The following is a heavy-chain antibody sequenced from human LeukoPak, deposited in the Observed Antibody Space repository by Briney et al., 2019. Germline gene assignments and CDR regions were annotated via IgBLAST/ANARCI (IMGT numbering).Heavy chain of an antibody. CDR2: VYHSGTT. CDR1: GGSIRNNY. J-gene: IGHJ4*02. CDR3: ARGNYPTYDF. Sequence: SSETLSLTCTVAGGSIRNNYWSWIRQPPGKGLEWIGYVYHSGTTTYNPSLKSRIIISIDTSKNQFSLNLTSVTAADTAMYYCARGNYPTYDFWGQGTLVSVSS. D-gene: IGHD1-7*01. V-gene: IGHV4-59*08.